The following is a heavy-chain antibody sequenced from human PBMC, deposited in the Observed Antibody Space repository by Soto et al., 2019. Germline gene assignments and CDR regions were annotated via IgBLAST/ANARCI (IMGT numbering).Heavy chain of an antibody. CDR1: GYTFTSYG. J-gene: IGHJ4*02. CDR3: ARDSPPVDY. V-gene: IGHV1-18*01. Sequence: GASVKVSCKASGYTFTSYGVSWVRQAPGQGLEWMGWISAYNGNTKYAQKLQGRVTMTTDTSTNTAYMDLRSLRSDDTAVYYCARDSPPVDYWGQGTLVTVS. CDR2: ISAYNGNT.